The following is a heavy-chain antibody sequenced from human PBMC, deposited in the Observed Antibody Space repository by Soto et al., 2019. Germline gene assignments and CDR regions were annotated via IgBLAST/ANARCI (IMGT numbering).Heavy chain of an antibody. CDR2: IYYSGST. V-gene: IGHV4-39*01. Sequence: QLQLQESGPGLVKPSETLSLTCTVSGGSISSSSYYWGWIRQPPGKGLEWIGSIYYSGSTYYNPSLKSRVPISVDTSKNQFSLKLSSVTAADTAVYYCARPLGGSGSSNWFDPWGQGTLVTVSS. CDR3: ARPLGGSGSSNWFDP. D-gene: IGHD3-10*01. CDR1: GGSISSSSYY. J-gene: IGHJ5*02.